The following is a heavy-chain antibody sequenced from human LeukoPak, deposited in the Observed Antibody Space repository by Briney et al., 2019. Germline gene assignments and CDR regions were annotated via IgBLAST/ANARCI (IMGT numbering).Heavy chain of an antibody. CDR1: GGSISSGSYY. CDR2: INHSGNT. CDR3: ARVDGDGYNIPDY. V-gene: IGHV4-39*07. D-gene: IGHD5-24*01. Sequence: SETLSLTCTVSGGSISSGSYYWSWIRQPPGKGLEWIGEINHSGNTNYNPSLKSRVTISVDTSKNQFSLKLSSVTAADTAVYYCARVDGDGYNIPDYWGQGTLVTVSS. J-gene: IGHJ4*02.